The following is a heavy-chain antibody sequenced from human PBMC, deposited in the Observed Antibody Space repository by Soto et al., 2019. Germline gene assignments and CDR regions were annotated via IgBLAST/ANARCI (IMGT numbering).Heavy chain of an antibody. CDR3: VKGVGARKGFDY. CDR2: IGTNGGST. D-gene: IGHD1-26*01. V-gene: IGHV3-64D*06. J-gene: IGHJ4*02. Sequence: GGSLSLSCSASGFPFRSFGIYWVRQAPGKGLEYVSGIGTNGGSTYYADSVKGRFTISRDNSQNTVYLQMTSLRPEDTAVYYCVKGVGARKGFDYWGQGTQVTVS. CDR1: GFPFRSFG.